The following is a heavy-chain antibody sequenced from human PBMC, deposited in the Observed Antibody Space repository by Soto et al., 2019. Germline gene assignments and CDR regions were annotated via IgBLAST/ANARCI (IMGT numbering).Heavy chain of an antibody. CDR3: ARGTFGPDF. D-gene: IGHD3-3*02. Sequence: EVQLLESGGGLVQPGGSLRLSCAASGFTFTNYAMTWVRQAPGQGLEWVSTISAGGSTTFYADSVKGRFTVSRDTFKNTLFLQMNSLRLDDTAVYFCARGTFGPDFWGQGTLVTVSS. CDR1: GFTFTNYA. CDR2: ISAGGSTT. V-gene: IGHV3-23*01. J-gene: IGHJ4*02.